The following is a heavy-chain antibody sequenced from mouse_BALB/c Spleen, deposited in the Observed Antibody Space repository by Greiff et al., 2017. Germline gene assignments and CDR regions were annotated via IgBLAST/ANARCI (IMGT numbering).Heavy chain of an antibody. V-gene: IGHV1-54*01. CDR2: INPGSGGT. Sequence: VQLQQSGAELVRPGTSVKVSCKASGYAFTNYLIEWVKQRPGQGLEWIGVINPGSGGTNYNEKFKGKATLTADKSSSTAYMQLISLTSADSAVYCCARGYRYDGAMDYWGQGTSVTVSA. D-gene: IGHD2-14*01. CDR1: GYAFTNYL. J-gene: IGHJ4*01. CDR3: ARGYRYDGAMDY.